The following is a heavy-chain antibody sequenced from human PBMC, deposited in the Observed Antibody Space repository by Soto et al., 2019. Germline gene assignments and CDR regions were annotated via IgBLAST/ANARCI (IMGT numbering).Heavy chain of an antibody. V-gene: IGHV2-5*02. Sequence: QITLKESGPTLVKPTQTLTLTCTFSGFSLSTSGVGVSWIRQPPGKALEWLALIYWDDDKGYSPSLKSRLTITKDTSKNQVVLTMTNMDPVDTATYYCAHTDEPRSIAAAGPRGWFDPWGQGTLVTVSS. CDR2: IYWDDDK. CDR1: GFSLSTSGVG. D-gene: IGHD6-13*01. CDR3: AHTDEPRSIAAAGPRGWFDP. J-gene: IGHJ5*02.